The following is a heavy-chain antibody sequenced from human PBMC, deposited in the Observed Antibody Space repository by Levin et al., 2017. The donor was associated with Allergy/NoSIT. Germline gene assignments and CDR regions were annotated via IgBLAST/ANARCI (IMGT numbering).Heavy chain of an antibody. J-gene: IGHJ3*02. CDR3: AKPSSGYRFGDAFDI. CDR2: ISYDGSNK. D-gene: IGHD3-22*01. CDR1: GFTFSSYG. V-gene: IGHV3-30*18. Sequence: GESLKISCAASGFTFSSYGMHWVRQAPGKGLEWVAVISYDGSNKYYADSVKGRFTISRDNSKNTLYLQMNSLRAEDTAVYYCAKPSSGYRFGDAFDIWGQGTMVTVSS.